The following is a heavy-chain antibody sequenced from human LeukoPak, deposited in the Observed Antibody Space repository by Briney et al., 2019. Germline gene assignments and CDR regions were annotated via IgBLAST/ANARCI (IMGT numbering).Heavy chain of an antibody. CDR2: IYYNGNT. J-gene: IGHJ4*02. D-gene: IGHD1-26*01. CDR3: ARERSYVARPGGNGYFDD. Sequence: SQTLSLTCNVSGGSISAGHFRTWIRQHREKGLEWIGNIYYNGNTNYNPSLKSRLTISVDTSKNQFSLKLRSVTAADTAVYYCARERSYVARPGGNGYFDDWGQGTLVTVSS. V-gene: IGHV4-31*03. CDR1: GGSISAGHF.